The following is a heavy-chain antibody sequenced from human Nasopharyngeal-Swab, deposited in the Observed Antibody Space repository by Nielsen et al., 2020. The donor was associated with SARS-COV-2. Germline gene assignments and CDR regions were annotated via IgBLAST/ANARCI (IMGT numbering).Heavy chain of an antibody. Sequence: SLKISCAASGFIFDDYAMHWVRQAPGKGLEWVSGISWNSGSIGYADSVKGRFTISRDNAKNSLYLQMNSLRAEDTALYYCAKSRHCSGGSCSPSFDYWGQGTLVTVSS. J-gene: IGHJ4*02. V-gene: IGHV3-9*01. CDR1: GFIFDDYA. CDR2: ISWNSGSI. CDR3: AKSRHCSGGSCSPSFDY. D-gene: IGHD2-15*01.